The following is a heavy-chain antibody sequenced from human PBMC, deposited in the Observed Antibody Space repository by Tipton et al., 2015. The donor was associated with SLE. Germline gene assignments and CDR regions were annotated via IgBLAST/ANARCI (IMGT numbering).Heavy chain of an antibody. CDR3: AREECSGGSCFDF. CDR1: GFTVSSNY. CDR2: IYGGGST. D-gene: IGHD2-15*01. J-gene: IGHJ4*02. Sequence: SLRLSCAASGFTVSSNYMSWVRQAPGKGLEWVSVIYGGGSTYYADPVKGRFTISRGNSKNTLYLQMNSLRAEDTAVYFCAREECSGGSCFDFWGQGTLVTVSS. V-gene: IGHV3-53*05.